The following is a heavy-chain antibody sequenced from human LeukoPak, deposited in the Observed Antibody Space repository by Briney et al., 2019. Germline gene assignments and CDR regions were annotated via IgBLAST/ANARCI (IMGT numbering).Heavy chain of an antibody. D-gene: IGHD6-19*01. J-gene: IGHJ4*02. CDR2: FDSENNKM. CDR3: ATDRVYRSSGRSWGFFDY. Sequence: ASVKVSCKISEYSLSDLSIHCVREAPGDGLEWMGGFDSENNKMVYSQKFQGRVTMTEDTSADTAYMELTSLRSEDTAVYFCATDRVYRSSGRSWGFFDYWGQGTLVIVSS. CDR1: EYSLSDLS. V-gene: IGHV1-24*01.